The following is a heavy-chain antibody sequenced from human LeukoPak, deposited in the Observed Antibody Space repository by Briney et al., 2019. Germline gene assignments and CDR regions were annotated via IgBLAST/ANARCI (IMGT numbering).Heavy chain of an antibody. J-gene: IGHJ4*02. CDR1: GFTFSNYA. V-gene: IGHV3-23*01. CDR2: IRVMGGSA. Sequence: GGSLRLSGAPSGFTFSNYAMSWVGKPPGGGLEGVPGIRVMGGSAYHADSVKGRFTISRDNSKNTVYLQMNSLRAEDTAVYYCAKAAYYYGSGSYYSDPYFDYWGQGTLVTVSS. D-gene: IGHD3-10*01. CDR3: AKAAYYYGSGSYYSDPYFDY.